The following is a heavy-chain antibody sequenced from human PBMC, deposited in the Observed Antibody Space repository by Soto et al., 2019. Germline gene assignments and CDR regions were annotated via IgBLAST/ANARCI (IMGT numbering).Heavy chain of an antibody. J-gene: IGHJ4*02. CDR1: GFTLSNYD. V-gene: IGHV3-48*03. Sequence: PGGSLRLSCAASGFTLSNYDMNWVRQAPGKGLEWVSDISSSGNNIHYADSVKGRFTISRDYAKNSLYLQMTSLRDEDTDVYYCAPMITPPXWGQGTLVIVSX. D-gene: IGHD3-16*01. CDR3: APMITPPX. CDR2: ISSSGNNI.